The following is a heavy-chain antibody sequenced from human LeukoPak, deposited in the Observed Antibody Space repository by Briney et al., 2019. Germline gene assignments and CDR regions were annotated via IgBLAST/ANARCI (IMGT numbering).Heavy chain of an antibody. CDR1: GYTFTGCY. V-gene: IGHV1-2*02. J-gene: IGHJ4*02. CDR2: INPNSGGT. D-gene: IGHD2-15*01. Sequence: GASVKVSCKASGYTFTGCYMHWVRQAPGQGLECMGWINPNSGGTNYAQKFQGRVTMTRDTSISTAYMELSRLRSDDTAVYYCARVPRRGCSGGSCYRYYFDYWGQGTLVTVSS. CDR3: ARVPRRGCSGGSCYRYYFDY.